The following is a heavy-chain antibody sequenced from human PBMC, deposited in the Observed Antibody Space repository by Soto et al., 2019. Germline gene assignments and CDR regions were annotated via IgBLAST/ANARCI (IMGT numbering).Heavy chain of an antibody. D-gene: IGHD1-26*01. CDR3: AKDLATRIVGATSDTPLDY. V-gene: IGHV3-23*01. J-gene: IGHJ4*02. Sequence: PGVSLRLSCAASGFTFSSYAMSWVRQAPGKGLEWVSAISGSGGSTYYADSVKGRFTISRDNSKNTLYLQMNSLRAEDTAVYYCAKDLATRIVGATSDTPLDYWGQGTLVTVSS. CDR1: GFTFSSYA. CDR2: ISGSGGST.